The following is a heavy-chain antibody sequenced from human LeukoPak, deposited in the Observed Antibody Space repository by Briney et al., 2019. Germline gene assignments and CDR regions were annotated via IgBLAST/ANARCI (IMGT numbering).Heavy chain of an antibody. J-gene: IGHJ4*02. CDR2: IRYDGSNK. CDR1: GFTFSSYG. CDR3: AKVAQWLAPFDY. Sequence: GGSLRLSCAASGFTFSSYGMHWVRQAPGKGLEWVAFIRYDGSNKYYADSVKGRFTISRDNSKNTLYLQMNSLRAEDTAVYYCAKVAQWLAPFDYWGQGTLVTVSS. V-gene: IGHV3-30*02. D-gene: IGHD6-19*01.